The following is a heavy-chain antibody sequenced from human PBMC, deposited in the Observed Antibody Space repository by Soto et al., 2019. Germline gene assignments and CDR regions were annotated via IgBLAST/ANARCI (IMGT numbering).Heavy chain of an antibody. CDR1: GGSFSGYY. V-gene: IGHV4-34*01. CDR2: INHSGST. J-gene: IGHJ6*02. Sequence: SETLSLTCAVYGGSFSGYYWSWIRQPPGKGLEWIGEINHSGSTNYNPSLKGRITISVDTSKNQFSLKLSSVTAADTGVYYCARASPKATPPEGYYYYGLDVWGQGTTVTVSS. D-gene: IGHD1-26*01. CDR3: ARASPKATPPEGYYYYGLDV.